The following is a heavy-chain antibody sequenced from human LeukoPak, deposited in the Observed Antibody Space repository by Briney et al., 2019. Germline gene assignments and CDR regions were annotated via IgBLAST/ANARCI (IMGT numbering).Heavy chain of an antibody. CDR3: ARFYGETHFDY. D-gene: IGHD4-17*01. V-gene: IGHV4-59*01. Sequence: PSETLSLTCTVSGGSISSYYWSWIRQPPGKGLEWIGYIYYSGSTNYNPPLKSRVTISVDTSKNQFSLKLSSVTAADTAVYYCARFYGETHFDYWGQGTLVTVSS. CDR1: GGSISSYY. J-gene: IGHJ4*02. CDR2: IYYSGST.